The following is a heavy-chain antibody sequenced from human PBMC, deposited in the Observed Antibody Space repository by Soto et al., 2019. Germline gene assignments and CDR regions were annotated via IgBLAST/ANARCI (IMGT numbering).Heavy chain of an antibody. V-gene: IGHV3-30*18. Sequence: QVQLVESGGGVVQPGRSLRLSCAASGFTFSSYGMHWVRQAPGKGLEWVAVISYDGSNKYYADSVKGRFTISRDNSKNTLYLQMKCMRVEEMVVYYCAKAPNCGSTRCYFDYFDYWGQETLVPVSP. J-gene: IGHJ4*02. CDR1: GFTFSSYG. CDR3: AKAPNCGSTRCYFDYFDY. D-gene: IGHD2-2*01. CDR2: ISYDGSNK.